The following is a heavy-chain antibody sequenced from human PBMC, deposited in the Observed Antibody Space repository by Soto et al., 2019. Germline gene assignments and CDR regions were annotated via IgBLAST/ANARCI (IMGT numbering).Heavy chain of an antibody. CDR2: ISSSSSTI. Sequence: EVQLVESGGGLVQPGGSLRLSCAASGFTFSSYSMNWVRQAPGKGLEWVSYISSSSSTIYYADSVKGRFTISRDNAKNSLYLQMNSLRAEDTAVYYCANTARRYSGYDYGKVPRPPGEPYYMDVWGKGTTVTVSS. CDR1: GFTFSSYS. V-gene: IGHV3-48*01. J-gene: IGHJ6*03. CDR3: ANTARRYSGYDYGKVPRPPGEPYYMDV. D-gene: IGHD5-12*01.